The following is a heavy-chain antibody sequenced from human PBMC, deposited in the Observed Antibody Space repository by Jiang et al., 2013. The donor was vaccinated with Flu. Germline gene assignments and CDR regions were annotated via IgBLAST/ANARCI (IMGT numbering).Heavy chain of an antibody. Sequence: SGAEVKKPGASVKISCKASGYTLTSYYIHWVRQAPGQGVEWMGIINPSGGSTSYAQKFQGRVTMTRDTSTSTVYMELSSLRSEDMAVYYCARGGSIVGVTRGAFDYWGQGTLVTVSS. D-gene: IGHD1-26*01. CDR2: INPSGGST. CDR3: ARGGSIVGVTRGAFDY. V-gene: IGHV1-46*03. J-gene: IGHJ4*02. CDR1: GYTLTSYY.